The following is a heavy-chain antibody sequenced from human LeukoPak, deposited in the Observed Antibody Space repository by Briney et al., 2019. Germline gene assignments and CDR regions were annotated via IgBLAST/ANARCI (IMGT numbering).Heavy chain of an antibody. CDR2: IIPILGIA. CDR1: GYTFTSYD. D-gene: IGHD2-2*01. V-gene: IGHV1-69*04. CDR3: ARARVTSTSLNWFDP. J-gene: IGHJ5*02. Sequence: ASVKVSCKASGYTFTSYDINWVRQATGQGLEWMGRIIPILGIANYAQKFQGRVTITADKSTSTAYMELSSLRSEDTAVYYCARARVTSTSLNWFDPWGQGTLVTVSS.